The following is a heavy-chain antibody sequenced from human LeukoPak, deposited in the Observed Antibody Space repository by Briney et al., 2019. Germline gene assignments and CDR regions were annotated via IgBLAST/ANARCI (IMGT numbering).Heavy chain of an antibody. Sequence: GESLKISCKGSGYSFTSYWIGWVRQVPGKGLEWMGIIYPGDSDTRYSPSFQGQVTISADKSISTAYLQWSSPKASDTAMYYCARIHKDIVVVVAATPTYFDYWGQGTLVTVSS. CDR2: IYPGDSDT. V-gene: IGHV5-51*01. CDR3: ARIHKDIVVVVAATPTYFDY. D-gene: IGHD2-15*01. J-gene: IGHJ4*02. CDR1: GYSFTSYW.